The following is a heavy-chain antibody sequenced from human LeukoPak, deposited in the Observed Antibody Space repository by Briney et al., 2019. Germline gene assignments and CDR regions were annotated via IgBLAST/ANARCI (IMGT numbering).Heavy chain of an antibody. J-gene: IGHJ4*02. Sequence: GGSLRLSCAASGFTFSSFTMHWVRQAPGKGLEWVAFIRYDGSNKYYADSVKGRFTISRDNSKNTLYLQMKSLRAEDTAVYYCAKGLLGYCSGGSCYGTVFDYWGQGTLVTVSS. V-gene: IGHV3-30*02. D-gene: IGHD2-15*01. CDR2: IRYDGSNK. CDR1: GFTFSSFT. CDR3: AKGLLGYCSGGSCYGTVFDY.